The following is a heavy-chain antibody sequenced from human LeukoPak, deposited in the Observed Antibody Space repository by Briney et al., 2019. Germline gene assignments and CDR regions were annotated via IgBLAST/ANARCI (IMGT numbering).Heavy chain of an antibody. Sequence: ASETLSLTCTVSGGSISSHYWSWIRQPPGKGLEWIGYISYIGSTNYSPSLKSRVTISVDTSKNQFSLRLSSVTAADTAIYYCAGDQLALNAFDIWGQGTMVTVSS. CDR2: ISYIGST. J-gene: IGHJ3*02. CDR3: AGDQLALNAFDI. CDR1: GGSISSHY. D-gene: IGHD1-1*01. V-gene: IGHV4-59*11.